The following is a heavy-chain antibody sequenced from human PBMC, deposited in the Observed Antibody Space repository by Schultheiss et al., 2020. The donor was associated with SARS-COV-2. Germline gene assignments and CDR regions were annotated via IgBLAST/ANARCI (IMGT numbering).Heavy chain of an antibody. Sequence: GGSLRLSCAASGFTFSSYSMNWVRQAPGKGLEWVSYISSSSSTIYYADSVKGRFTISRDNAKNSLYLQMNSLRAEDTAVYYCARESGYSYGYGFDYWGQGTLVTVSS. CDR3: ARESGYSYGYGFDY. CDR2: ISSSSSTI. V-gene: IGHV3-48*04. D-gene: IGHD5-18*01. J-gene: IGHJ4*02. CDR1: GFTFSSYS.